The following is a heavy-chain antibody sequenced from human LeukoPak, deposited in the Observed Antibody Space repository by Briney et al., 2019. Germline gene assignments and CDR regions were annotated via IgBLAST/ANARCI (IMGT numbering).Heavy chain of an antibody. CDR2: FDSEDPET. CDR1: TYTLSEFS. D-gene: IGHD3-10*01. Sequence: SVKLSCKISTYTLSEFSMHWVRHAHRKGLEWKGGFDSEDPETTYAQKLMGRVTMTEDKSTNTAYMELSSLTSEDTATYFCAAYYGTGEPSYWGQGTLVTVSS. J-gene: IGHJ4*02. CDR3: AAYYGTGEPSY. V-gene: IGHV1-24*01.